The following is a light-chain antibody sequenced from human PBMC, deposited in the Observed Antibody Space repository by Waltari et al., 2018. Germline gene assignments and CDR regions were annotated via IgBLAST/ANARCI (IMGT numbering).Light chain of an antibody. V-gene: IGLV1-44*01. CDR1: SSNVGSNT. CDR3: AAWDDSLNGVV. J-gene: IGLJ2*01. Sequence: QSVLTQPPSASGTPGQRVTISCSGSSSNVGSNTVNWYQQLSGMAPKLPIYSNTQRPAGVPDRVSGSKSGTSASLAISGLQSEDEADYYCAAWDDSLNGVVFGGGTKLTVL. CDR2: SNT.